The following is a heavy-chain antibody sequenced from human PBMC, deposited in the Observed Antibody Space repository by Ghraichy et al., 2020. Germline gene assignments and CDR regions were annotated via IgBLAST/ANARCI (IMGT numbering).Heavy chain of an antibody. D-gene: IGHD4-23*01. V-gene: IGHV3-48*02. J-gene: IGHJ6*02. CDR1: GLSDYS. CDR3: ARGSSVVRFYYYDGMDV. Sequence: GGSLRLSCVGSGLSDYSMNWDRQSPGKGLEWISYITRSSSFKSYADSVKGRFSISRDNAQNSLYLQMNSLRDEDTAVYYCARGSSVVRFYYYDGMDVWGQGTTVTVSS. CDR2: ITRSSSFK.